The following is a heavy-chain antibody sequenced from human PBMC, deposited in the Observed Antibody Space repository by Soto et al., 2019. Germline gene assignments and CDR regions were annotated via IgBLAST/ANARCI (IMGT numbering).Heavy chain of an antibody. D-gene: IGHD6-19*01. CDR2: ISGSGGST. CDR3: AKDLRWLQPYNWFDP. Sequence: SCAASGFTFSSYAMSWVRQAPGKGLEWVSAISGSGGSTYYADSVKGRFTISRDNSKNTLYLQMNSLRAEDTAVYYCAKDLRWLQPYNWFDPWGQGTLVTVSS. CDR1: GFTFSSYA. J-gene: IGHJ5*02. V-gene: IGHV3-23*01.